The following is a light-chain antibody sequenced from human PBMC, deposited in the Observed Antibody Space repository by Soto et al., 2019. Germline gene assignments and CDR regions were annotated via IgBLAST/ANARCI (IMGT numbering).Light chain of an antibody. J-gene: IGKJ4*01. V-gene: IGKV3-15*01. CDR3: QQYNNWPLT. CDR1: QSVGSN. Sequence: EIVMTQSPATLSVSPGDRATLSCRASQSVGSNLAWYQQKPGQSPRLLISGASARATGIPDRFSGSGSGTDFTLTVSSLQSEDFAIYYCQQYNNWPLTFGGGTTVEIK. CDR2: GAS.